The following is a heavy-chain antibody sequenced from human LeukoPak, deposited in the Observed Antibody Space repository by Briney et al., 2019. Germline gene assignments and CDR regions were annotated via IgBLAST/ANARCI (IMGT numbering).Heavy chain of an antibody. J-gene: IGHJ5*02. CDR1: GYSFTSYW. CDR2: IYPGDSDT. CDR3: ARHWRCSSTSCYQPVFDP. Sequence: GESLKISCKGSGYSFTSYWIGWVRQMPGKGLEWMGIIYPGDSDTRYSPSFQGQVTISADKSISTAYLQWSSLKASDTAMYYCARHWRCSSTSCYQPVFDPWGQGTLVTVSS. V-gene: IGHV5-51*01. D-gene: IGHD2-2*01.